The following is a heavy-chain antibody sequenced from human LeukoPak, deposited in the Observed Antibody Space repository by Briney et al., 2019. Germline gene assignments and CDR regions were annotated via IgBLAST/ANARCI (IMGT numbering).Heavy chain of an antibody. CDR3: AKFLVVVPAAMSSFDY. CDR2: ISGSGGST. V-gene: IGHV3-23*01. D-gene: IGHD2-2*01. Sequence: GGSLRLSCAASGFTFSSYAMSWVRQAPGKGLEWVSAISGSGGSTYYADSVKGRFTISRDNSKNTLYLQMNSLRAEDTAVYYCAKFLVVVPAAMSSFDYWGQGTLVTVSS. CDR1: GFTFSSYA. J-gene: IGHJ4*02.